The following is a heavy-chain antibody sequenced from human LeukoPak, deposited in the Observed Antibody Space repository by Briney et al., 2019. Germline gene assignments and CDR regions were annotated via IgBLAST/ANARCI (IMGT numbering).Heavy chain of an antibody. CDR1: GGSISSSSYY. CDR2: IYYSGST. Sequence: SETLSLTCTVSGGSISSSSYYWGWIRQPPGKGLEWIGSIYYSGSTYYNPSLKSRVTISVDTSKNQFSLKLSSVTAADTAVYYCARDAGIAAAVDYWGQGTLVTVSS. CDR3: ARDAGIAAAVDY. D-gene: IGHD6-13*01. V-gene: IGHV4-39*07. J-gene: IGHJ4*02.